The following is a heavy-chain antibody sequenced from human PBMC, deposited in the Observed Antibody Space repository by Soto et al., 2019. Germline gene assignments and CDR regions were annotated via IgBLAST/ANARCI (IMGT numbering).Heavy chain of an antibody. CDR3: ARVGILTGYLYYFDY. D-gene: IGHD3-9*01. CDR2: IYYSGST. V-gene: IGHV4-59*01. Sequence: PSETLSLTCTVSGGSISSYYWSWIRQPPGKGLEWIGYIYYSGSTNYNPSLKSRVTISVDTSKSQFSLKLSSVTAADTAVYYCARVGILTGYLYYFDYWGQGTLVTVSS. J-gene: IGHJ4*02. CDR1: GGSISSYY.